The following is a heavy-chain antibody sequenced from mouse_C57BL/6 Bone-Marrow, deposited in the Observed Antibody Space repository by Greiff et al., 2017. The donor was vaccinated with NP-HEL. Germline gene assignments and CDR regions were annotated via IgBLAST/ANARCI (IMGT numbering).Heavy chain of an antibody. Sequence: QVQLKESGPELVRPGVSVKISCKGSGYTFTDYAMHWVKQSHAKSLEWIGVISTYYGDASYNQKFKDKATMTVDKSSSTAYMELARLTSEDSAVYSCARCRYYDYDGYYFDYWGQGTTLTVSS. CDR2: ISTYYGDA. V-gene: IGHV1-67*01. J-gene: IGHJ2*01. D-gene: IGHD2-4*01. CDR1: GYTFTDYA. CDR3: ARCRYYDYDGYYFDY.